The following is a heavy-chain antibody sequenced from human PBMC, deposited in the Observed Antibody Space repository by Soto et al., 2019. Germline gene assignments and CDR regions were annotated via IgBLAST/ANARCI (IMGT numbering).Heavy chain of an antibody. Sequence: EGSLRLGCTASGFKFSGDAMSCVRQRPGEGRGWFSAISGSGANTYYADSLKGRFTISRDNAKNTLDLQMNSLRAEDTAIYYWAKDRDLVVVLEANATGAFDSGGQGTSV. CDR3: AKDRDLVVVLEANATGAFDS. CDR1: GFKFSGDA. CDR2: ISGSGANT. D-gene: IGHD2-15*01. J-gene: IGHJ3*01. V-gene: IGHV3-23*01.